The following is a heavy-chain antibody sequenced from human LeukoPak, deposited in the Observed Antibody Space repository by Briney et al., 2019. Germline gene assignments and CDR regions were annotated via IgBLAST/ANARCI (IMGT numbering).Heavy chain of an antibody. CDR1: GYTFTGYY. CDR2: INPNSGGT. J-gene: IGHJ6*02. D-gene: IGHD3-3*01. CDR3: ARVEDYDFWSGYYMGYYYFYGMDV. Sequence: ASVKVSCKASGYTFTGYYMHWVRQAPGQGLEWMGWINPNSGGTNYAQKFQGRVTMTRDTSISTAYMELSRLRSDDTAVYYCARVEDYDFWSGYYMGYYYFYGMDVWGQGTTVTGFS. V-gene: IGHV1-2*02.